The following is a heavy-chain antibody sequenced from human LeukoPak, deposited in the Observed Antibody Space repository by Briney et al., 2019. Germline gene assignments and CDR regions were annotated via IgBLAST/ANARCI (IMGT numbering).Heavy chain of an antibody. CDR2: ISSNSSYI. CDR1: GFTSTIYS. D-gene: IGHD3-10*01. CDR3: ASGTMVLGVGDAFDI. Sequence: SLSPSCAPSGFTSTIYSTNWVRHAPGEGQGWVSSISSNSSYIYYADSVKGRFTISRDNAKNSLYLQMNSLRAEDTAVDYCASGTMVLGVGDAFDIWGQGTMVTVSS. V-gene: IGHV3-21*01. J-gene: IGHJ3*02.